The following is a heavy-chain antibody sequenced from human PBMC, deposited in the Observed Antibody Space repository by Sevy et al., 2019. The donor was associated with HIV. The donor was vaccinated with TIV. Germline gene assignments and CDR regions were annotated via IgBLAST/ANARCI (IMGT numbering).Heavy chain of an antibody. CDR2: ISSSSSYI. V-gene: IGHV3-21*01. J-gene: IGHJ4*02. D-gene: IGHD4-17*01. CDR3: ARTPLKVTTGLFDY. Sequence: GGSLRLSCAASGFTFSSYSMNWVRQAPGKGLEWVSSISSSSSYIYYADSVKGRFTISRDNAKNSLYLQMNSLRAEDTAVYYCARTPLKVTTGLFDYWGQGTLATVSS. CDR1: GFTFSSYS.